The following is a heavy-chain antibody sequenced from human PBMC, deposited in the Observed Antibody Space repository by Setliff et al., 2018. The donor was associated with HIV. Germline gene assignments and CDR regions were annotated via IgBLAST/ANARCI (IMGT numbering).Heavy chain of an antibody. Sequence: ASVKVSCKASGYIFTGYYMHWVRRAPGQGFEWMGWINPDNGRKQYGQKFQGRLTLTRDTSIRTAYMELSGLTFGDTAMYYCARDRRAGVYYYTDVWCTGTTVTVSS. CDR1: GYIFTGYY. CDR3: ARDRRAGVYYYTDV. J-gene: IGHJ6*03. D-gene: IGHD7-27*01. CDR2: INPDNGRK. V-gene: IGHV1-2*02.